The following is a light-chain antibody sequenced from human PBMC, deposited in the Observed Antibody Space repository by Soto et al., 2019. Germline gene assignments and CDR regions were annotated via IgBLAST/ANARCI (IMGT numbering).Light chain of an antibody. V-gene: IGKV4-1*01. CDR1: QSVLYSSNNKNY. CDR3: QQYYSPTWT. CDR2: WAS. J-gene: IGKJ1*01. Sequence: DIVMTQSPDSLAVSLGERATINCKSSQSVLYSSNNKNYLAWYQQKPGQPPKLLIYWASTRESGVPDRFSGSGSGTDFTLTISSPQAEDVAVYYCQQYYSPTWTFGQGTKVEIK.